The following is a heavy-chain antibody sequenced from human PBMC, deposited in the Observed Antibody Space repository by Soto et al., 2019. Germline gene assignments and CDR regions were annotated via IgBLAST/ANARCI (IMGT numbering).Heavy chain of an antibody. V-gene: IGHV4-31*03. CDR1: GGSISSGGYY. D-gene: IGHD4-17*01. CDR3: ARGPDYGDYAPSWFDP. CDR2: IYYSGST. Sequence: QVQLQESGPGLVKPSQTLSLTCTVSGGSISSGGYYWSWIRQHPRKGLEWIGYIYYSGSTYYNPSLKSRVTISVDTSKNQFSLKLSSVTAADTAVYYCARGPDYGDYAPSWFDPWGQGTLVTVSS. J-gene: IGHJ5*02.